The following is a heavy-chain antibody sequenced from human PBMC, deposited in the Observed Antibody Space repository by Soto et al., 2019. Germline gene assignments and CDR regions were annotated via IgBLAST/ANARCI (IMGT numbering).Heavy chain of an antibody. J-gene: IGHJ4*02. V-gene: IGHV3-11*01. CDR1: GFTFSDYY. CDR2: ISSSGSTI. Sequence: GGSLRLSCAASGFTFSDYYMSWIRQAPGQGQERDSYISSSGSTIYYADSVKGRFTISRDNAKNSLYLQMNSLRAEDSAVYYCARSPRTLYDYWGQGTLVTVSS. D-gene: IGHD2-2*02. CDR3: ARSPRTLYDY.